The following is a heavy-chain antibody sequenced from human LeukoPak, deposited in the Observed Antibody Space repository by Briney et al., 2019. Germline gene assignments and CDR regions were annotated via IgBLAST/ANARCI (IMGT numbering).Heavy chain of an antibody. D-gene: IGHD6-13*01. CDR3: ARMAGDTSSWTYYFDY. J-gene: IGHJ4*02. CDR1: GFTFSSYA. Sequence: GGSLRLSCAASGFTFSSYAMNWVRQAPGKGLEWVSYISSSSSTIYYADSVKGRFTISRDNAKNSLYLQMNSLRAEDTAVYYCARMAGDTSSWTYYFDYWGQGTLVTVSS. CDR2: ISSSSSTI. V-gene: IGHV3-48*01.